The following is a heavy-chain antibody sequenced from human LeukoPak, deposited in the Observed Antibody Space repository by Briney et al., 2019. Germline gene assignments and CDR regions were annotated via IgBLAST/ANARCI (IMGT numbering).Heavy chain of an antibody. CDR1: GYTFTSYY. Sequence: ASVKVSCKASGYTFTSYYMHWVRQAPGQGLEWMGIINPSGGSTSYAQKFQGRVTMTRDMSTSTVYMELSSLRSKDTAVYYCARANTVTKSFDYWGQGTLVTVSS. CDR3: ARANTVTKSFDY. V-gene: IGHV1-46*01. D-gene: IGHD4-17*01. J-gene: IGHJ4*02. CDR2: INPSGGST.